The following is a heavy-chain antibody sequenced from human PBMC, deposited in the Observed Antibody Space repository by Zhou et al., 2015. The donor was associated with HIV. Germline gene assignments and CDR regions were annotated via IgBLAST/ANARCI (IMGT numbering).Heavy chain of an antibody. Sequence: QVQLVQSGAEVKKPGSSVRVSCRASGGTFTNYAITWVRQAPGRGLEWMGGIIPMFDIDDHAQKFRGRLTITADKSTGAAYMELRSLRSEDAAVYYCARSSGDYDFAFDTWGQGTRVIVST. CDR3: ARSSGDYDFAFDT. D-gene: IGHD3-22*01. V-gene: IGHV1-69*17. J-gene: IGHJ3*02. CDR2: IIPMFDID. CDR1: GGTFTNYA.